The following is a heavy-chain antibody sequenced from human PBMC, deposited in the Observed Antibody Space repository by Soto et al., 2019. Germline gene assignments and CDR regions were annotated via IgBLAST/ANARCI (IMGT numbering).Heavy chain of an antibody. CDR2: IYYSGST. J-gene: IGHJ6*03. D-gene: IGHD6-19*01. Sequence: QLQLLETGPGLVKPSETLSLTCTVSGDSISSSRFCWGWIRQPPGKELEWIGSIYYSGSTYYNPSLRSRVTISVAMYKEQFSLQLSSVTASYTDLYDCETMAVVAATSASNYMEVSGKGPKVTVSS. V-gene: IGHV4-39*01. CDR1: GDSISSSRFC. CDR3: ETMAVVAATSASNYMEV.